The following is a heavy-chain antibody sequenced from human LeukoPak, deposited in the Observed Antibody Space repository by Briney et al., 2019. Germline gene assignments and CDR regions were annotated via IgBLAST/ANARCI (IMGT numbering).Heavy chain of an antibody. J-gene: IGHJ4*02. D-gene: IGHD3-22*01. V-gene: IGHV4-59*08. Sequence: SETRSLTCTVSGGSISSYYWSWIRQPPAKGLEWIGYIYYSGSTNYNPSLKSRVTISVDTSKNQFSLKLSSVTAADTAVYYCARGYDSSGYYAMGGDYFDYWGQGTLVTVSS. CDR1: GGSISSYY. CDR3: ARGYDSSGYYAMGGDYFDY. CDR2: IYYSGST.